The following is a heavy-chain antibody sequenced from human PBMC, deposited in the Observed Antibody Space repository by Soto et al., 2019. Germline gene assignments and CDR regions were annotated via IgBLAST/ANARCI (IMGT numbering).Heavy chain of an antibody. V-gene: IGHV5-51*01. CDR1: GYSFTDYW. J-gene: IGHJ4*02. Sequence: EVQLVQSGAEVKKPGESLKVSCKGSGYSFTDYWIGWLRQMPGKGLEWMGIIYPGDSDTRYNPSFQGRVTISADKSITTAYLQWSSLKASDTAMYFCARLSGARSPANFWGQGTLLTVSS. D-gene: IGHD1-26*01. CDR2: IYPGDSDT. CDR3: ARLSGARSPANF.